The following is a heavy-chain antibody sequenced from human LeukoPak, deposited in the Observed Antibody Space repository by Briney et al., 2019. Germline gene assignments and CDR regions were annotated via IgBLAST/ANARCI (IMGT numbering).Heavy chain of an antibody. CDR2: IVVGSGNT. D-gene: IGHD4-17*01. V-gene: IGHV1-58*01. CDR3: AADRADYGDPQYYFDY. J-gene: IGHJ4*02. Sequence: ASVKVSCKASGFTFTSSAVQWVRQARGQRLEWIGWIVVGSGNTNYAQKFQGRVTITRDMSTSTAYMELSSLRSEDTAVYYCAADRADYGDPQYYFDYWGQGTLVTVSS. CDR1: GFTFTSSA.